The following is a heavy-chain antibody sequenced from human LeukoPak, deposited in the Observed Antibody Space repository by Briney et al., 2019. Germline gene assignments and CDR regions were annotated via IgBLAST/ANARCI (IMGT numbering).Heavy chain of an antibody. CDR3: ARQYYYDSSGYYGILDDAFDI. J-gene: IGHJ3*02. V-gene: IGHV3-7*01. CDR1: GFTFSSYW. Sequence: PGGSLRLSCAASGFTFSSYWMSWFGKLQGKGREWVPNKKKDGSEKYYVDSVKGRFTISRDNAKNSLYLQMNSLRAEDTAVYYCARQYYYDSSGYYGILDDAFDIWGQGTMVTVSS. CDR2: KKKDGSEK. D-gene: IGHD3-22*01.